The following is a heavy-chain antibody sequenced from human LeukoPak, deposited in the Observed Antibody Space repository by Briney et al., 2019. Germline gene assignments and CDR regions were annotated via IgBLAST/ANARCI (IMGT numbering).Heavy chain of an antibody. J-gene: IGHJ5*02. CDR1: GYTLTELS. CDR2: ISAYNGNT. V-gene: IGHV1-18*01. CDR3: AIHTRGYSYGYNWFDP. D-gene: IGHD5-18*01. Sequence: GASVKVSCKVSGYTLTELSMHWVRQAPGQGLEWMGWISAYNGNTNYAQKLQGRVTMTTDTSTSTAYMELRSLRSDDTAVYYCAIHTRGYSYGYNWFDPWGQGTLVTVSS.